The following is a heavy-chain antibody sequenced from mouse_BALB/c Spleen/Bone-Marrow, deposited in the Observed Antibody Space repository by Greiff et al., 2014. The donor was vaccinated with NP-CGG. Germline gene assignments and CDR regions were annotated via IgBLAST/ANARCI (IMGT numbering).Heavy chain of an antibody. J-gene: IGHJ4*01. V-gene: IGHV1-14*01. D-gene: IGHD2-10*02. CDR3: ARKVWYYAMDY. Sequence: VQLQQSGPELVKPGASVKMSCKASGYTFTSYVMHWVEQKPGQGLEWIGYMNPYNDGTKYNEKFKGKATLTSDKSSSTAYMELSSLTSEDSAVYYCARKVWYYAMDYWGQGTSVTVAS. CDR1: GYTFTSYV. CDR2: MNPYNDGT.